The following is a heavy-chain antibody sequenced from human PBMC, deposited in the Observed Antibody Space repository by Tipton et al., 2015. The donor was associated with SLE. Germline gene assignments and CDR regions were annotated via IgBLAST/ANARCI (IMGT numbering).Heavy chain of an antibody. Sequence: TLSLTCTVSGDSISSGHYWGWIRQPPGKGLEWIGSIYYSVATHYNPSLKRRVTITPDTHQNQFSRGLTSVTAADTAVYYCAKYASGTMFEYWGQGTLVTVAS. J-gene: IGHJ4*02. V-gene: IGHV4-38-2*02. CDR2: IYYSVAT. CDR1: GDSISSGHY. CDR3: AKYASGTMFEY. D-gene: IGHD3-10*01.